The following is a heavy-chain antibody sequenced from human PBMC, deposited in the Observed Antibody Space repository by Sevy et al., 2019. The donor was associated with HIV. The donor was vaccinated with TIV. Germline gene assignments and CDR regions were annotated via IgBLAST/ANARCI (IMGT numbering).Heavy chain of an antibody. Sequence: ASVKVSCKASGYTLTSYAMHWVRQAPGQRLEWMGWINAGNGNTKYSQKFQGRVTITRDTSASTAYMELSSLRSEDTAVYYCARGSIAARSVFDYWGQGSLVTVSS. J-gene: IGHJ4*02. CDR1: GYTLTSYA. V-gene: IGHV1-3*01. D-gene: IGHD6-6*01. CDR3: ARGSIAARSVFDY. CDR2: INAGNGNT.